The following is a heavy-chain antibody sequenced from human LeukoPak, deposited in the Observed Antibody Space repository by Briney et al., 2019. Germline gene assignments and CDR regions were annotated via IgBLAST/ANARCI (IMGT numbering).Heavy chain of an antibody. CDR3: ARDSYRLGMDV. CDR1: GGSISSYY. V-gene: IGHV4-59*01. J-gene: IGHJ6*02. Sequence: SETLSLTCTVSGGSISSYYWSWIRQPPGKGLEWIGYIYYSGSTNYIPYLKSRVTISVDTSKNQFSLKLSSVTAADTAVYYCARDSYRLGMDVWGQGTTVTVSS. CDR2: IYYSGST.